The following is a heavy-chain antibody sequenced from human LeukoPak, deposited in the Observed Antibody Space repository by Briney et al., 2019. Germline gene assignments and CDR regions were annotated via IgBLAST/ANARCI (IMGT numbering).Heavy chain of an antibody. J-gene: IGHJ4*02. CDR1: GYTFTGYF. V-gene: IGHV1-2*02. CDR3: ARQYGDYIRHFDY. D-gene: IGHD4-17*01. Sequence: ASVKVSCRPSGYTFTGYFLHWVRQAPGQGLEWMEWINPSSGGTFSAQRFQGRVTLTRDTSIATAYMELSSLTSDDTAIYYCARQYGDYIRHFDYWGQGTLVTVSS. CDR2: INPSSGGT.